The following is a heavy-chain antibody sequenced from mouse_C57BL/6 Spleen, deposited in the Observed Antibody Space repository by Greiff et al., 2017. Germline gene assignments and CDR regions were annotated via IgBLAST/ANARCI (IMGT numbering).Heavy chain of an antibody. CDR2: IDPSDSET. J-gene: IGHJ1*03. CDR1: GYTFTSYW. V-gene: IGHV1-52*01. Sequence: VQLQQPGAELVRPGSSVKLSCKASGYTFTSYWMHWVKQRPIEGLEWIGNIDPSDSETHYNQKFKDKVTLTVDKSSSTAYMQLSSLTSEDSAVYYCARSAAYYSNYLWYFDVWGTGTTVTVSS. D-gene: IGHD2-5*01. CDR3: ARSAAYYSNYLWYFDV.